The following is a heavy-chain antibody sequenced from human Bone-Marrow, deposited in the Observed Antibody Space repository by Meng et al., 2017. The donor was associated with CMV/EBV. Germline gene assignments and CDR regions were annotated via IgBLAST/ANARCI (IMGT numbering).Heavy chain of an antibody. CDR2: ISYDGSNK. V-gene: IGHV3-30-3*01. D-gene: IGHD1-26*01. Sequence: GGSLRLSCAASGFTFSSYAMHWVRQAPGKGLEWVAVISYDGSNKYYADSVKGRFTISRDNSKNTLYLQMNSLRAEDTAVYYCVRWHSGLDYWGQGTLVTVSS. J-gene: IGHJ4*02. CDR1: GFTFSSYA. CDR3: VRWHSGLDY.